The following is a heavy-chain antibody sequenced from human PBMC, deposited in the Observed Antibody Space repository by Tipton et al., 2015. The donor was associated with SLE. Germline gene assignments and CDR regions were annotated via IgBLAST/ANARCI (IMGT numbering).Heavy chain of an antibody. CDR2: IGWNSGSI. CDR3: VRDIGAFDI. Sequence: SLRLSCAASGFTFDDYAMHWVRQAPGKGLEWVSGIGWNSGSIDYADSVKGRFTISRDSSKNTVHLQMNSLRVEDTAVYYCVRDIGAFDIWGQGTVVTVSS. D-gene: IGHD3-3*01. CDR1: GFTFDDYA. J-gene: IGHJ3*02. V-gene: IGHV3-9*01.